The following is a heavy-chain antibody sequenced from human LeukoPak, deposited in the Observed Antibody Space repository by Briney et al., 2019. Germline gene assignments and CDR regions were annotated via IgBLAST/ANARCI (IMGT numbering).Heavy chain of an antibody. CDR1: GGSISSYY. CDR3: ARAYSGSSWYNRQYYFDY. D-gene: IGHD6-13*01. Sequence: PSETLSLTCTVSGGSISSYYWSWIRQPAGKGLEWIGRIYTSGSTNYNPSLKSRVTMSVDTSKNQFSLKLSSVTAADTAVYYCARAYSGSSWYNRQYYFDYWGQGTLVTVSS. J-gene: IGHJ4*02. CDR2: IYTSGST. V-gene: IGHV4-4*07.